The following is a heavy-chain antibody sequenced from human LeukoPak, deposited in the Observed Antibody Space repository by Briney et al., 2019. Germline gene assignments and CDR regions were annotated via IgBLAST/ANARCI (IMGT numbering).Heavy chain of an antibody. J-gene: IGHJ6*02. CDR3: ARLWQLAHYYYYGMDV. CDR2: INHNGNVN. Sequence: PGGSLRLSCAASGFTFSSYWMNWARQAPGKGLEWVASINHNGNVNYYVDSVKGRFTISRDNAKNSLYLQMSNLRAEDTAVYFCARLWQLAHYYYYGMDVWGQGTTVTVSS. D-gene: IGHD6-13*01. V-gene: IGHV3-7*03. CDR1: GFTFSSYW.